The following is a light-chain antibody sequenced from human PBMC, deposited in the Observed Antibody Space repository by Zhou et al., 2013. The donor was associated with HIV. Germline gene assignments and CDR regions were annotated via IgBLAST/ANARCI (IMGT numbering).Light chain of an antibody. J-gene: IGKJ1*01. CDR3: QQPNCFPPWT. CDR2: KAS. V-gene: IGKV1-5*03. CDR1: QSISSW. Sequence: DIQMTQSPSTLSASVGDRVTITCRASQSISSWLAWYQQKPGKAPKLLIYKASSLDSGVPSRFSGFGSGTDFTLTISSLQPEDVAIDYCQQPNCFPPWTFGQGTK.